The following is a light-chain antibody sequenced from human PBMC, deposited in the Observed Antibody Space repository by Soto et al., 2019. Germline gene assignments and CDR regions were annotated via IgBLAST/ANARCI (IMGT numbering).Light chain of an antibody. CDR2: DAS. CDR1: PSITNN. CDR3: HQYNSWPRGT. J-gene: IGKJ3*01. V-gene: IGKV3D-15*01. Sequence: ENVLTRAPGPPSLSPGERATLSCRAMPSITNNYLAWYQQKPGQAPRLLIYDASNTAPGIPTRFRGSGSGTEFTLTISSLQSEDSAVYYCHQYNSWPRGTFGPGTKVDI.